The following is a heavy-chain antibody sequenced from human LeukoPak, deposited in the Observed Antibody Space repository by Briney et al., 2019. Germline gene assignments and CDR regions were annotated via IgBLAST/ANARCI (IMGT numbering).Heavy chain of an antibody. D-gene: IGHD3-9*01. V-gene: IGHV3-21*01. Sequence: PGGSLRLSCAASGFTFSSYSMNWVRQAPGKGLEWVSSISSSSSYIYYADSVKGRFTISRDNAKNSLYLQMNSLRAEDTAAYYCARDLTYYDILTGYFSRFDFDYGGQGTLVTVSS. J-gene: IGHJ4*02. CDR3: ARDLTYYDILTGYFSRFDFDY. CDR2: ISSSSSYI. CDR1: GFTFSSYS.